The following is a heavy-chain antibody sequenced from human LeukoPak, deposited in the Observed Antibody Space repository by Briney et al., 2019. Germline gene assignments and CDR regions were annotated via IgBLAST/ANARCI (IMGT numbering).Heavy chain of an antibody. D-gene: IGHD6-13*01. V-gene: IGHV5-51*01. CDR1: GYSFTSYW. CDR3: ARHVSDRSSWYRHDY. J-gene: IGHJ4*02. Sequence: GESLKISCKGSGYSFTSYWIGWVRQMPGKGLEWMGIIYPGDSDTRYSPSFQGQVTVSADKSISTAYLQWSSLKASDTAMYYCARHVSDRSSWYRHDYWGQGTLVTVSS. CDR2: IYPGDSDT.